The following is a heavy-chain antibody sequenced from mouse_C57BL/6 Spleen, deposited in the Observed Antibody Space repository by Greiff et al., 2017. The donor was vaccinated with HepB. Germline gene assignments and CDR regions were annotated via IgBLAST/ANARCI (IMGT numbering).Heavy chain of an antibody. J-gene: IGHJ2*01. Sequence: VQLQESGPGLVAPSQSLSITCTVSGFSLTSYAISWVRQPPGKGLEWLGVIWTGGGTNYNSDLKSRLSISKDNSKSVVVLKMNSLQTDDTARDYCARNVVWDVGYFDYWGQGTTLTVSS. CDR3: ARNVVWDVGYFDY. CDR1: GFSLTSYA. D-gene: IGHD4-1*01. V-gene: IGHV2-9-1*01. CDR2: IWTGGGT.